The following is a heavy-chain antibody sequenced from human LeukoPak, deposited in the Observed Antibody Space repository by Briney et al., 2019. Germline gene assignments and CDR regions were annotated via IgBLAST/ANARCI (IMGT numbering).Heavy chain of an antibody. Sequence: GSSVKVSCKASGGTFSSYAISWVRQAPGQGLEWMGGIIPIFGTANYARKFQGRVTITTDESTSTAYMELSSLRSEDTAVYYCASVDTAMVTSLGYYYYYMDVWGKGTTVTVSS. CDR2: IIPIFGTA. CDR3: ASVDTAMVTSLGYYYYYMDV. J-gene: IGHJ6*03. D-gene: IGHD5-18*01. CDR1: GGTFSSYA. V-gene: IGHV1-69*05.